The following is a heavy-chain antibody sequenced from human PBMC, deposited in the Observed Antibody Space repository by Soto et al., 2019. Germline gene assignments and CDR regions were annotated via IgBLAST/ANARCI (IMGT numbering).Heavy chain of an antibody. CDR3: ARRSRRSYRYRDY. CDR2: IYYSGST. CDR1: GGSISSGGYY. V-gene: IGHV4-31*03. Sequence: QVQLQESGPGLVKPSQTLSLTCTVSGGSISSGGYYWSWIRQHPGKGLQWIGYIYYSGSTYYNPSLKSRVTISVDTSKNQFSLKLSSVTAADTAVYYCARRSRRSYRYRDYWGQGTLVTVSS. D-gene: IGHD3-16*02. J-gene: IGHJ4*02.